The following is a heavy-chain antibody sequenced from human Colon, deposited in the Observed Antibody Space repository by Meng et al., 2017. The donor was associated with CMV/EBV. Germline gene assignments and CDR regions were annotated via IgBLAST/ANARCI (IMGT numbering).Heavy chain of an antibody. CDR1: QFTFSSYP. Sequence: GESLKISCAASQFTFSSYPMSWVRQAPGKGLEWVSMIYSGGIDTYYADSVKGRFTTSRDNSKNMLYLQMNSLRAEDTAVYYCARDYHTNGPPPLDFWGQGTRVTVSS. CDR3: ARDYHTNGPPPLDF. CDR2: IYSGGIDT. V-gene: IGHV3-23*03. J-gene: IGHJ4*02. D-gene: IGHD1-1*01.